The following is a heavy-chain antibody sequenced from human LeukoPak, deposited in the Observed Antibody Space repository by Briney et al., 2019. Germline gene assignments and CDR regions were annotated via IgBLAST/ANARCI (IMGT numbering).Heavy chain of an antibody. CDR3: ARTRNYYYNMDV. Sequence: GGSLRLSCAASGFTFSNYAMSWVRQAPGQGLEWVSVINTNGGSTYHADSVEGRFTISRDNSKDTLYLQMDSLRAEDTAVYYCARTRNYYYNMDVWGKGATVTVSS. CDR1: GFTFSNYA. V-gene: IGHV3-23*05. D-gene: IGHD2/OR15-2a*01. J-gene: IGHJ6*03. CDR2: INTNGGST.